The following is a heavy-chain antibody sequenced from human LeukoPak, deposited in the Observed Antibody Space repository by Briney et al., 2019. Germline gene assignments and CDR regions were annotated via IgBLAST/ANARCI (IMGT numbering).Heavy chain of an antibody. CDR3: AKDHVSCRGRECLPFDN. CDR1: GFTFGNYA. J-gene: IGHJ4*02. CDR2: ITSGGVTT. Sequence: GGSLRLSCAASGFTFGNYAMSWGRQAPGKGLEWVATITSGGVTTWYADSVKGRFTISRDNSRDTLYLQMNSLSAEDTALYYCAKDHVSCRGRECLPFDNWGQGTLVTVSS. V-gene: IGHV3-23*01. D-gene: IGHD2-15*01.